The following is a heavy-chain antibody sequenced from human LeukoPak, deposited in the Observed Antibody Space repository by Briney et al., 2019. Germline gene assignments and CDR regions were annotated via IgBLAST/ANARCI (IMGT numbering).Heavy chain of an antibody. Sequence: GGSLRLSCAASGFTFSSYWMNWVRQAPGKGLVWVSRIASDGSSTTYADSVKGRFSISRDNAKNTLYLQMNSLRVEDTAVYYCARGRPHGNDYWGQGTLVTVSS. D-gene: IGHD4-23*01. CDR2: IASDGSST. CDR3: ARGRPHGNDY. CDR1: GFTFSSYW. V-gene: IGHV3-74*01. J-gene: IGHJ4*02.